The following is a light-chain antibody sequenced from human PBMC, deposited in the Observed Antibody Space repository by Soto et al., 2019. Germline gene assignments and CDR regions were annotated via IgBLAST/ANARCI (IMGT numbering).Light chain of an antibody. Sequence: DIQMTQSPSSLSAFVGDRVTITCRASQSISRYLNWYQQKPGKAPKLLIYAASNLQSGVPSRFSGSGSGTDFPLNISSLQPEDSATYYCQQSYSTPRTFGPGTKVDIK. CDR3: QQSYSTPRT. CDR2: AAS. CDR1: QSISRY. J-gene: IGKJ3*01. V-gene: IGKV1-39*01.